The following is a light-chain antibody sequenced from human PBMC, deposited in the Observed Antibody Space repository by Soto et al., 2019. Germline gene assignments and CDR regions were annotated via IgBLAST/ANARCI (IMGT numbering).Light chain of an antibody. CDR2: EVS. CDR3: SSYAGSKNLV. J-gene: IGLJ2*01. CDR1: SSDVGGYKY. Sequence: QSALTQPPSASGSLGQSVTISCTGTSSDVGGYKYVSWYQQHPGKAPKLMIYEVSKRPSGVPDRFSGSKSGNTASLTVSGLQAEDEADYYCSSYAGSKNLVFGGGTKVTVL. V-gene: IGLV2-8*01.